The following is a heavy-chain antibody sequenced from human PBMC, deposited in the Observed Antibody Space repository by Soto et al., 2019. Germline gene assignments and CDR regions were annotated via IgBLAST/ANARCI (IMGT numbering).Heavy chain of an antibody. D-gene: IGHD1-20*01. CDR3: ARDGMDLDYYYYGMDV. CDR2: IYSGGST. J-gene: IGHJ6*02. V-gene: IGHV3-66*01. Sequence: GGSLRLSCAASGFTVSSIYMSWVRQAPGKGLEWVSVIYSGGSTYYADSVKGRFTISRDNSKNTLYLQMNSLRAEDTAVYYCARDGMDLDYYYYGMDVWGQGTTVTVSS. CDR1: GFTVSSIY.